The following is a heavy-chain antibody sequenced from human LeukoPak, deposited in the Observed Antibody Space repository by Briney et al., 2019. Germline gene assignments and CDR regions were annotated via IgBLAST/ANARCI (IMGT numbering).Heavy chain of an antibody. CDR3: AREYDY. V-gene: IGHV3-30-3*01. CDR2: ISYDGSNK. Sequence: GGSLRLSCATSGFTFSSYAMHWVRQAPGKGLEWVAVISYDGSNKYYADSVKGRFTISRDNSKNTLYLQMNSLRAEDTAVYYCAREYDYWGQGTLVTVSS. J-gene: IGHJ4*02. CDR1: GFTFSSYA.